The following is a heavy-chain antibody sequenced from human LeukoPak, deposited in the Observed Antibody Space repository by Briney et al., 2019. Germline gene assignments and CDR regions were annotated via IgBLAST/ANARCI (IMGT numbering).Heavy chain of an antibody. CDR2: IYYSGST. V-gene: IGHV4-39*01. J-gene: IGHJ4*02. CDR1: GGSISSSSYY. D-gene: IGHD3-16*01. CDR3: ARHPLMITLLFDY. Sequence: SETLSLTCTVSGGSISSSSYYWGWIRQPPGKGLEWIGSIYYSGSTYYNPSLKSRVTISVDTSKNQFSLKLSSVTAADTAVYYCARHPLMITLLFDYWGQGTLVTVSS.